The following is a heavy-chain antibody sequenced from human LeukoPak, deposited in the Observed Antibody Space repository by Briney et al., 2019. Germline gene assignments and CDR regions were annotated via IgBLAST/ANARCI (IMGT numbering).Heavy chain of an antibody. J-gene: IGHJ5*02. D-gene: IGHD3-10*01. CDR1: GGPISSYY. CDR2: IDYSGYT. V-gene: IGHV4-59*13. Sequence: SETLSLTCTVSGGPISSYYWSWIRQPPGKGLEWIGYIDYSGYTNYNPSLKSRVTISVDTSKNQFSLKLTSVTVADTAVYFCARGGYYGSGNDFRFDPWGQGTLVTVSS. CDR3: ARGGYYGSGNDFRFDP.